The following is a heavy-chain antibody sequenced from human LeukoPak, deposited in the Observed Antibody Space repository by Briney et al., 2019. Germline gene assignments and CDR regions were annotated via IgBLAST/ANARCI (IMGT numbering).Heavy chain of an antibody. CDR2: INTNTGNP. CDR1: GYIFTSYA. Sequence: ASVKVSCKASGYIFTSYAMCWVRQAPGQGLEWMGWINTNTGNPTYAQGFTGRFVFSLDTSVSTAYLQISSLKAEDTAVYYCASSVLYSSASDMDVWGQGTTVTVSS. CDR3: ASSVLYSSASDMDV. D-gene: IGHD6-25*01. V-gene: IGHV7-4-1*02. J-gene: IGHJ6*02.